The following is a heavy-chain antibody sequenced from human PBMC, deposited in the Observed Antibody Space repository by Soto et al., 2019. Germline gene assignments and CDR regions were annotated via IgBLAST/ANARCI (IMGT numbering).Heavy chain of an antibody. CDR3: ARVRDSFGLDV. CDR1: GGSITGAYY. J-gene: IGHJ6*02. D-gene: IGHD2-15*01. Sequence: PSETLSLTCNVSGGSITGAYYWNCIRQHPGKGLQWIGSIHYRGSTYYNPSLKSRITISLDRSNNQFSLNLSSVTAADTAVYYCARVRDSFGLDVWGQGTTVTVSS. CDR2: IHYRGST. V-gene: IGHV4-31*03.